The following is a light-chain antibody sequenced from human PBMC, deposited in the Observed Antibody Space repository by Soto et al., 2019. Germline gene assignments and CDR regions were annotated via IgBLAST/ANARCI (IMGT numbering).Light chain of an antibody. CDR3: QHFYTTLFT. CDR2: AAS. CDR1: QTINNY. J-gene: IGKJ3*01. V-gene: IGKV1-39*01. Sequence: DIQMTQSPSSLSASVGDRVTITSRASQTINNYLNWYQHKPGKAPKLLIYAASSLQSGVPSRFSGSGSGTDFTLTITSLQPEDFATYYCQHFYTTLFTFGPGTKVEIK.